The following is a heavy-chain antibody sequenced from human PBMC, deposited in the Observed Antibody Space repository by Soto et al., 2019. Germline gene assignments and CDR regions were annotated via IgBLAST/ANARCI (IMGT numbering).Heavy chain of an antibody. V-gene: IGHV1-69*01. J-gene: IGHJ4*02. CDR2: IIPVFGTP. CDR3: ARGPYYDFWRGYSFFDS. Sequence: QEQLVQSGAEVKKPGSSVKVSCKASGGTFNIYAISWVRQAPGQGLEWMGGIIPVFGTPSYAQKLWGGVTISVDESTATAYMELSRLRSEDTAVYFCARGPYYDFWRGYSFFDSWGQGTLVTVSS. D-gene: IGHD3-3*01. CDR1: GGTFNIYA.